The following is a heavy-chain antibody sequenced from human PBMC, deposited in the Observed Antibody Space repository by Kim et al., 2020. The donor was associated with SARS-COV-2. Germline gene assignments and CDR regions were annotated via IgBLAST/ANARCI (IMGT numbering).Heavy chain of an antibody. Sequence: ASVKVSCKASGYTFTTYDINWVRQAPGQGLEWMGWVRPSTGDTGYGQKFQGRVSVTRDTSINTVYLELRSLRSDDTAVYYCARVSVGGFDPWGQGTLVTV. CDR1: GYTFTTYD. CDR2: VRPSTGDT. V-gene: IGHV1-8*01. CDR3: ARVSVGGFDP. J-gene: IGHJ5*02. D-gene: IGHD1-26*01.